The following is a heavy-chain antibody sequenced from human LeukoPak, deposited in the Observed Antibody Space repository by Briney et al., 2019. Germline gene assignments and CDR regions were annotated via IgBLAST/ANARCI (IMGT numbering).Heavy chain of an antibody. V-gene: IGHV3-30-3*01. CDR2: IPYDGSNK. D-gene: IGHD3-22*01. CDR1: GFTFSYYT. Sequence: GGSLRLSCAASGFTFSYYTMHWVRQAPGKGLEWEAVIPYDGSNKYYADSVKGRFTISRDNSKNTLYLQMNSLRAEDTAVYYCARVLNYYDSSGYYFSYWGQGTLVTVSS. J-gene: IGHJ4*02. CDR3: ARVLNYYDSSGYYFSY.